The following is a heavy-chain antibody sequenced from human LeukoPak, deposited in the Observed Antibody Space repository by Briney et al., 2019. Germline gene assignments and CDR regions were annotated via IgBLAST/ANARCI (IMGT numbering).Heavy chain of an antibody. CDR2: IYYSGST. CDR1: GGSVGSGSYY. D-gene: IGHD3-9*01. J-gene: IGHJ4*02. V-gene: IGHV4-61*01. CDR3: AREVRYFDWLATYDY. Sequence: SETLSLTCTVSGGSVGSGSYYWSWIRQPPGKGLEWIGYIYYSGSTNYNPSLKSRVTISVDTSKNQFSLKLSSVTAADTAVYYCAREVRYFDWLATYDYWGQGTLVTVSS.